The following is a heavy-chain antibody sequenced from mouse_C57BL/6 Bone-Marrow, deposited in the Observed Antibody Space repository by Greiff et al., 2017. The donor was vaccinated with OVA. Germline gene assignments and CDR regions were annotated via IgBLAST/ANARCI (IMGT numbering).Heavy chain of an antibody. CDR3: ARCSNSAWFAY. CDR2: ISAGGSYT. J-gene: IGHJ3*01. Sequence: EVMLVESGGGLVKPGGSLKLSCAASGFTFSSYAMSWVRQTPEQRLEWVATISAGGSYTYYPDNVKGRFTISRDKAKNNLDLQMSQLKSDDTAMYYCARCSNSAWFAYWGQGTLVTVSA. CDR1: GFTFSSYA. D-gene: IGHD2-5*01. V-gene: IGHV5-4*03.